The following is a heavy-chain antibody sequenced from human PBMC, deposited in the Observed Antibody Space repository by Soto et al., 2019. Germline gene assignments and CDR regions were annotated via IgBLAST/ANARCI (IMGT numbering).Heavy chain of an antibody. D-gene: IGHD4-17*01. CDR3: AKDPGTYGDVPYYYYYYMDV. Sequence: GGSLRLSCAASGFTFSSYAMSWVRQAPGKGLEWVSAISGSGGSTYYADSVKGRFTISRDNSKNTPYLQMNSLRAEDTAVYYCAKDPGTYGDVPYYYYYYMDVWGKGTTVTVSS. CDR1: GFTFSSYA. CDR2: ISGSGGST. J-gene: IGHJ6*03. V-gene: IGHV3-23*01.